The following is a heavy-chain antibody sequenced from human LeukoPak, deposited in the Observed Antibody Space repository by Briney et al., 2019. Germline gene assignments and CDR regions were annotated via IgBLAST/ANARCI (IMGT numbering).Heavy chain of an antibody. CDR2: IYSDGST. Sequence: GSLRLSCAASEFTVSSNYMSWVRQAPGKGLECVSVIYSDGSTYYADSVKGRFTISRDNSKNTLYLQMNSLRAEDTAVYYCARDLGGSTWYAGVRDCWGQGTLVTVSS. V-gene: IGHV3-66*01. CDR3: ARDLGGSTWYAGVRDC. CDR1: EFTVSSNY. D-gene: IGHD6-13*01. J-gene: IGHJ4*02.